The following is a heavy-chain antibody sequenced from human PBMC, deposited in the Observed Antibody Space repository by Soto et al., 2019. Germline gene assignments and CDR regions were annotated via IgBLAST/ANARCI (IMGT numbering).Heavy chain of an antibody. CDR3: ARRPDTVATTLTAADY. D-gene: IGHD1-1*01. Sequence: EVQLLESGGGLVQPGGSLRLSCAASGFTFSTFAMTWVRQAPGKGLEWLSHISASGSTTFYADSVKGRFTISRDNSKTTVYLQMNNLRAEDTALYFCARRPDTVATTLTAADYWGQGTRVTVSS. CDR1: GFTFSTFA. J-gene: IGHJ4*02. V-gene: IGHV3-23*01. CDR2: ISASGSTT.